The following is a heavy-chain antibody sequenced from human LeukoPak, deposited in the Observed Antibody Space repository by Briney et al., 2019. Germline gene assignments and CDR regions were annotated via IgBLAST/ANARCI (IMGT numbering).Heavy chain of an antibody. CDR2: ISGSGGST. J-gene: IGHJ4*02. D-gene: IGHD6-6*01. CDR3: AKDRGSSSAAALDY. V-gene: IGHV3-23*01. CDR1: GFTFSSYA. Sequence: GGSLRLSCAASGFTFSSYAMSWVRQAPGKGLEWVSAISGSGGSTYYADSVKGRFTISRDNAKNSLYLQMNSLRSEDTAVYYCAKDRGSSSAAALDYWGQGTLVTVSS.